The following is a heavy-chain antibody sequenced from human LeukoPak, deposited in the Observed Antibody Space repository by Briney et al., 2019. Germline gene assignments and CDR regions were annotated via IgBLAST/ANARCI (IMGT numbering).Heavy chain of an antibody. J-gene: IGHJ4*02. CDR1: GGSSSGYY. V-gene: IGHV4-34*01. D-gene: IGHD2-15*01. CDR3: ASGYCSGGSCYRSNYFDY. Sequence: SETLSLTCAVYGGSSSGYYWSWIRQPPGKGLEWIGEINHSGSTNYNPSLKSRVTISVDTSKNQFSLKLSSVTAADTAVYYCASGYCSGGSCYRSNYFDYWGQGTLVTVSS. CDR2: INHSGST.